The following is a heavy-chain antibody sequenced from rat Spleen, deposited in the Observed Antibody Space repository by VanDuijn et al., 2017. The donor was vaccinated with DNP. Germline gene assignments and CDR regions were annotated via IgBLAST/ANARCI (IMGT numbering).Heavy chain of an antibody. V-gene: IGHV5-7*01. CDR3: ARHFYYYSSPFAY. CDR1: GFTFSDYN. D-gene: IGHD1-2*01. Sequence: EVQLVESGGGLVQPGRSLKLSCAASGFTFSDYNMAWVRQAPKKGLEWVATISYDGSSTYYRDSVKGRFTISRDNAKSPLYLQMDSLRSEDTATYYCARHFYYYSSPFAYWGQGTLVTVSS. J-gene: IGHJ3*01. CDR2: ISYDGSST.